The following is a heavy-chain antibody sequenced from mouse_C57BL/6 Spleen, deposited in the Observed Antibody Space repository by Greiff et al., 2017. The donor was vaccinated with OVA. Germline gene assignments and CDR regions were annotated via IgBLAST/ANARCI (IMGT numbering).Heavy chain of an antibody. CDR2: ISDGGSYT. V-gene: IGHV5-4*01. D-gene: IGHD1-1*01. J-gene: IGHJ3*01. CDR1: GFTFSSYA. Sequence: EVQLVESGGGLVKPGGSLKLSCAASGFTFSSYAMSWVRQTPEKRLEWVATISDGGSYTYYPVNVKGRFTISRDNAKNNLYLQMSHLKSEDTAMYYCAREGDYFFAYWGQGTLVTVSA. CDR3: AREGDYFFAY.